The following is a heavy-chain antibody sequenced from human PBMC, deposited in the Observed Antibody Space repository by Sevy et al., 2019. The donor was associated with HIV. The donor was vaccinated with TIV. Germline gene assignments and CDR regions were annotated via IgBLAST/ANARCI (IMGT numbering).Heavy chain of an antibody. CDR2: IYYSGST. Sequence: SETLSLTCTVSGGSISSSSYYWGWIRQPPGKGLEWIGSIYYSGSTYYNPSLKSRVTISVDTSKNQFSLKLSSVTAADTAVYYCARHLRPGTYSENNWFDPWGQGTLVTVSS. CDR1: GGSISSSSYY. V-gene: IGHV4-39*01. D-gene: IGHD1-7*01. J-gene: IGHJ5*02. CDR3: ARHLRPGTYSENNWFDP.